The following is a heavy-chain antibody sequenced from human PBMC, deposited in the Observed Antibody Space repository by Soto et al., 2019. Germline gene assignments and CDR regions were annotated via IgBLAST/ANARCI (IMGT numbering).Heavy chain of an antibody. CDR1: GFSLSTSGMC. CDR3: ARVTYYYDSSGYYDY. Sequence: PTLVNPTQTLTLTCTFSGFSLSTSGMCVSWIRQPPGKALEWLALIDWDDDKYYSTSLKTRLTISKDTSKNQVVLTMTNMDPVDTATYYCARVTYYYDSSGYYDYWGQGTLVTVSS. D-gene: IGHD3-22*01. CDR2: IDWDDDK. V-gene: IGHV2-70*01. J-gene: IGHJ4*02.